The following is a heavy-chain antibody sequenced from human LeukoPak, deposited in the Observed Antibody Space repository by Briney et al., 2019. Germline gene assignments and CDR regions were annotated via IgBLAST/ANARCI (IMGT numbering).Heavy chain of an antibody. Sequence: GGSLRLSCAASGFTFSSYGMHWVRQAPGKGLEWVAFIRYDGSNKYYADSVKGRFTISRDNSKNTLYLQMNSLRVEDTAVYYCAKDRGDKLIVVVPAADYWGQGTLVTVSS. V-gene: IGHV3-30*02. CDR2: IRYDGSNK. CDR3: AKDRGDKLIVVVPAADY. D-gene: IGHD2-2*01. CDR1: GFTFSSYG. J-gene: IGHJ4*02.